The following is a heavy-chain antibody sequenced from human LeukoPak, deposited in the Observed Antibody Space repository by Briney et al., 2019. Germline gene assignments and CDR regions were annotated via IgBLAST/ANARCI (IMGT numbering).Heavy chain of an antibody. Sequence: SETLSLTCTVSGGSISSYYWSWIRQPPGKGLEWIGYIYYSGSTNYNPSLKSRVTISVDTSKNQFSLKLSSVTAADTAVYYCARLPLYCSGGSCYNYYFDCWGQGTLVTVSS. CDR1: GGSISSYY. D-gene: IGHD2-15*01. J-gene: IGHJ4*02. V-gene: IGHV4-59*08. CDR3: ARLPLYCSGGSCYNYYFDC. CDR2: IYYSGST.